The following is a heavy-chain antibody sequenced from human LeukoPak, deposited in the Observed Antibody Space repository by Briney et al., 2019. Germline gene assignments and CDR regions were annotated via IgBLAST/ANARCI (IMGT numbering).Heavy chain of an antibody. Sequence: GGSLRLSCAASEFTFSNYAMNWVRQAPGKGLEWVSAISSRGDNTYYADSVKGRFTISRDNSKNTQYLQMNSLRAEDTALYSRXXXXXXVXXTXXXXAFDIWGQGTMVTVSS. CDR1: EFTFSNYA. V-gene: IGHV3-23*01. CDR2: ISSRGDNT. J-gene: IGHJ3*02. CDR3: XXXXXXVXXTXXXXAFDI.